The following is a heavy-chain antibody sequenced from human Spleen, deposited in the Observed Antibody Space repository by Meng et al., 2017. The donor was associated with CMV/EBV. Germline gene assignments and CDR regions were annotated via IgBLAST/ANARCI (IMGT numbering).Heavy chain of an antibody. CDR2: IKQDGGES. Sequence: GGSLRLSCVASGFTFSNYWLNWVRQAPGKGLEWVANIKQDGGESYYADSVKGRFTISRDNAKNSVYLQMSSLRAEDTAVYYCVRDLPPYYDFWSGYLDLWGQGTLVTVSS. J-gene: IGHJ5*02. D-gene: IGHD3-3*01. CDR3: VRDLPPYYDFWSGYLDL. CDR1: GFTFSNYW. V-gene: IGHV3-7*01.